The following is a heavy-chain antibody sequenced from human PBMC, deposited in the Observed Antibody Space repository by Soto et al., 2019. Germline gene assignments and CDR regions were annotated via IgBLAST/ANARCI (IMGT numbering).Heavy chain of an antibody. Sequence: NPSETLALTCTLSAGSVRIGSYYWTWIRLHQGKGLEWIRHTSPSGNTNFTPSLKSRVTMSLDTSKNEFSLKLNSVTAADTAMYYCARDPFCITLSGEIFYYGLDVWGQGTTVTVSS. J-gene: IGHJ6*01. V-gene: IGHV4-61*01. CDR1: AGSVRIGSYY. CDR3: ARDPFCITLSGEIFYYGLDV. CDR2: TSPSGNT. D-gene: IGHD3-3*01.